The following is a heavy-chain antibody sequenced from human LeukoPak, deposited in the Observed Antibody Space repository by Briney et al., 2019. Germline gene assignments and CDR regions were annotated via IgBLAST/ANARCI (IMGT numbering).Heavy chain of an antibody. Sequence: SETLSLTCSVSGGSINNHFWSWIRQPPGKGLVWIGYIHSSGSANYKSSLKSRVTMSVDTSKNQFSLKLTSVTAADTAVYYCASLARSDPTNFYSLYYWGRGTLVTVSS. V-gene: IGHV4-4*09. D-gene: IGHD2-8*01. J-gene: IGHJ4*02. CDR2: IHSSGSA. CDR1: GGSINNHF. CDR3: ASLARSDPTNFYSLYY.